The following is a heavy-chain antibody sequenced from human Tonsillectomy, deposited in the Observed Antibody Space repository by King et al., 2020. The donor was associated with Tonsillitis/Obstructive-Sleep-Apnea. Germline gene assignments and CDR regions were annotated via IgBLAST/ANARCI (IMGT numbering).Heavy chain of an antibody. J-gene: IGHJ6*03. CDR1: GFTFSSYA. V-gene: IGHV3-23*04. D-gene: IGHD6-13*01. CDR3: AKGGAYTSSWEDEYYYMDV. CDR2: LSNIGGST. Sequence: VQLVESGGGLVQPGGSLRLSCAASGFTFSSYAMSWVRQAPGKGLEWVSSLSNIGGSTYYADSVKGRFTISRDNSKNTLYLQMNSPRAEDTAVYYCAKGGAYTSSWEDEYYYMDVWGKGTTVTVSS.